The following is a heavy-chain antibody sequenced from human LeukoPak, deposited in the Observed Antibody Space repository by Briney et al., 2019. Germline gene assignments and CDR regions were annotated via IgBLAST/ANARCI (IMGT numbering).Heavy chain of an antibody. V-gene: IGHV4-59*01. CDR3: ARASVTINYDY. CDR2: IYNSGST. D-gene: IGHD3-10*01. J-gene: IGHJ4*02. Sequence: PSETLSLTCTVSGGSISSYYWSWIRQPPGKGLEWIGYIYNSGSTNYNPSLKSRVTISVDTSKNQFSLKLSSVTAADTAVYYCARASVTINYDYWGQGTLVTVSS. CDR1: GGSISSYY.